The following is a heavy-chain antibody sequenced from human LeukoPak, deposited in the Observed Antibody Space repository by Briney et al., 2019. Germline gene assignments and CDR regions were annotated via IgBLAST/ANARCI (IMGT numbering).Heavy chain of an antibody. V-gene: IGHV4-59*01. CDR2: FYYSWRT. J-gene: IGHJ4*02. Sequence: SETLSLTCTVSGGSISSDYWSWIRQPPGKGLEWIGYFYYSWRTYYNPSLKSRITISVDTSKNQFSLKLSSVTAADTAVYYCARGFYSPHYWGQGTLVTVSS. CDR3: ARGFYSPHY. D-gene: IGHD4-11*01. CDR1: GGSISSDY.